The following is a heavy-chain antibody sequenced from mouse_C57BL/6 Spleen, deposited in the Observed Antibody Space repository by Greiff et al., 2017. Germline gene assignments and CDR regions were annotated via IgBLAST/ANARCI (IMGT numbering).Heavy chain of an antibody. Sequence: QVQLQQPGAELVKPGASVKMSCKASGYTFTSYWITWVKQRPGQGLEWIGDIYPGSGSTNYNEKFKSKATLTVDTSSSTAYMQLSSLTSEDSAVYYCAREEIYYYGSSYYWYFDVWGTGTTVTVSS. D-gene: IGHD1-1*01. CDR3: AREEIYYYGSSYYWYFDV. V-gene: IGHV1-55*01. J-gene: IGHJ1*03. CDR2: IYPGSGST. CDR1: GYTFTSYW.